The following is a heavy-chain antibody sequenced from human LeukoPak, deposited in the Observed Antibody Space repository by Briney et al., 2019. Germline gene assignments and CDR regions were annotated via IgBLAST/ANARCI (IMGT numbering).Heavy chain of an antibody. D-gene: IGHD1-26*01. CDR2: IYYSGST. CDR3: ARDAPVGATRGGVDY. V-gene: IGHV4-31*03. Sequence: SETLSLTCTVSGGSISGYYWSWIRQHPGKGLEWIGYIYYSGSTYYNPSLKSRVTISVDTSKNQFSLKLSSVTAADTAVYYCARDAPVGATRGGVDYWGQGTLVTVSS. CDR1: GGSISGYY. J-gene: IGHJ4*02.